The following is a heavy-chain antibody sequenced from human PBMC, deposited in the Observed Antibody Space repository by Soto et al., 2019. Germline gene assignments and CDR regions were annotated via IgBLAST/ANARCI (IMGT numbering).Heavy chain of an antibody. V-gene: IGHV4-4*02. CDR1: GGSMSSSNW. J-gene: IGHJ5*02. CDR3: ARGAESTDYGDPWFDP. Sequence: SETLSLTCTVSGGSMSSSNWWNWVRQPPGKGLEWIGETHHSGRTNYNPSLKSRVTISVDKSKNQFSLKLSSVTAADTAVYYCARGAESTDYGDPWFDPWGQGTLVTVSS. D-gene: IGHD4-17*01. CDR2: THHSGRT.